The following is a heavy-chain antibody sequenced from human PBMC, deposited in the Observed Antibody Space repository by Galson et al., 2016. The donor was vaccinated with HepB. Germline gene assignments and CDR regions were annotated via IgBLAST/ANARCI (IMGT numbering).Heavy chain of an antibody. D-gene: IGHD5-18*01. J-gene: IGHJ5*02. Sequence: PALVKPTQTLTLTCTFSGFSLNTSGVGVGWIRQPPGKALEWLALINWDEDKYYNTSLKTRLTISKDTSRNQVVLTMTNMDPVDTATYYCARMAVTGPSHGYFDPWGQGTLVTVSS. CDR2: INWDEDK. CDR3: ARMAVTGPSHGYFDP. V-gene: IGHV2-70*01. CDR1: GFSLNTSGVG.